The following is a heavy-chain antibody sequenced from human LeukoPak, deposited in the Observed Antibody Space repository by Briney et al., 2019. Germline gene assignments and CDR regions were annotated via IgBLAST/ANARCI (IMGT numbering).Heavy chain of an antibody. J-gene: IGHJ4*02. D-gene: IGHD3-10*01. CDR1: GGSISNYY. Sequence: SETLSLTCTVSGGSISNYYWGWIRQAPGKGLEWIGSIYYSGNTYYNSSLKSRVTISLDTSKNQFSLKLRSVTAADTAVYYCARLVDYGSGSHWGQGTLVIVSS. CDR3: ARLVDYGSGSH. V-gene: IGHV4-39*01. CDR2: IYYSGNT.